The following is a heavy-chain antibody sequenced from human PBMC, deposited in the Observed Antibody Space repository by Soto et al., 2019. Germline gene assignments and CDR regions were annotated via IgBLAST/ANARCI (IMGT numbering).Heavy chain of an antibody. CDR2: IYYSGST. CDR3: ARDGYNWNDGDYYYYGMDV. J-gene: IGHJ6*02. Sequence: PSETLSLTCTVSGGSISSYYWSWIRQPPGKGLEWIGYIYYSGSTNYNPSLKSRVTISVDTSKNQFSLKLSSVTAADTAAYYCARDGYNWNDGDYYYYGMDVWGQGTTVTVSS. D-gene: IGHD1-1*01. V-gene: IGHV4-59*01. CDR1: GGSISSYY.